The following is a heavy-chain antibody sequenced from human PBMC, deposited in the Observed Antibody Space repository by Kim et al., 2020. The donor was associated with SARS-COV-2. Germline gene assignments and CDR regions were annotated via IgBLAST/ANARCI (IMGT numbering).Heavy chain of an antibody. D-gene: IGHD6-25*01. J-gene: IGHJ6*02. CDR2: IYYSGST. V-gene: IGHV4-39*02. CDR1: GGSISSSSYY. CDR3: ARDASSAWYYYYGMDV. Sequence: SETLSLTCTVSGGSISSSSYYWGWIRQPPGKGLEWIGSIYYSGSTYYNPSLKSRVTISVDTSKNQFSLKLSSVTAADTAVYYCARDASSAWYYYYGMDVWGQGTTVTVSS.